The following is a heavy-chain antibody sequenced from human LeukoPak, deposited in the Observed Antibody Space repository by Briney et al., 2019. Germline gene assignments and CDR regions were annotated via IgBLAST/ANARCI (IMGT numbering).Heavy chain of an antibody. Sequence: GASVKVSCKASGYTFTSCGISWVRQAPGQGLEWMGGIIPIFGTANYAQKFQGRVTITADESTSTAYMELSSLRSEDTAVYYCARGRGYSTYYYGMDVWGQGTTVTVSS. D-gene: IGHD6-13*01. CDR3: ARGRGYSTYYYGMDV. CDR1: GYTFTSCG. CDR2: IIPIFGTA. J-gene: IGHJ6*02. V-gene: IGHV1-69*13.